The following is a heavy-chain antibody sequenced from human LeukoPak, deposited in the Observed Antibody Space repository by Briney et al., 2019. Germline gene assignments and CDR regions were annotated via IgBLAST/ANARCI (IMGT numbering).Heavy chain of an antibody. CDR2: IYPGDSDT. J-gene: IGHJ6*02. V-gene: IGHV5-51*01. Sequence: LGESLKISCKGSGYSFTSYWIGWVRQMPGKGLEWMGTIYPGDSDTRYSPSFQGQVTISADKSTSTAYLQWSSLKASDTAMYYCARPSYEPPGKLYCYYGMDVWGQGTTVTVSS. CDR3: ARPSYEPPGKLYCYYGMDV. CDR1: GYSFTSYW. D-gene: IGHD3-10*01.